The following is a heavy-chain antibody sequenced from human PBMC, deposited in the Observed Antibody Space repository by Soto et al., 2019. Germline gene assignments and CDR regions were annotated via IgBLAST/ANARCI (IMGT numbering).Heavy chain of an antibody. CDR1: GYSFTSYW. CDR2: IDPSDSYT. J-gene: IGHJ3*02. Sequence: EVQLVQSGAEVKKPGESLRISCKGSGYSFTSYWISWVRQMPGKGLEWMGRIDPSDSYTNYSPSFQGHVTISADKSISTAYLQWSSLKASDTAMYYCAREPILGYCSGGSCRPAPFDIWGQGTMVTVSS. V-gene: IGHV5-10-1*03. CDR3: AREPILGYCSGGSCRPAPFDI. D-gene: IGHD2-15*01.